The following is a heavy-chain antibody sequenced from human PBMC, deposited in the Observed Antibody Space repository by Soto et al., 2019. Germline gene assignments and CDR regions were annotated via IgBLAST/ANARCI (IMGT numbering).Heavy chain of an antibody. CDR1: AGTFSSYA. Sequence: SVKVSCKASAGTFSSYAISWVRQAPGQGLEWMGGIIPIFGTANYAQKFQGRVTITADESTSTAYMELSSLRSEDTAVYYCARVTEYSGYDNPGYYYGMDVWGQGTTVTVSS. CDR3: ARVTEYSGYDNPGYYYGMDV. D-gene: IGHD5-12*01. V-gene: IGHV1-69*13. J-gene: IGHJ6*02. CDR2: IIPIFGTA.